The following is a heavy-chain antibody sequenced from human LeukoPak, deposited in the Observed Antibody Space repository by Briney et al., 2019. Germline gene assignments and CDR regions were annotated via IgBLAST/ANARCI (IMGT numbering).Heavy chain of an antibody. Sequence: GGSLRLSCAASGFTFSSYWMSWVRQAPGKGLEWVANIRQDGSEKYYVDSVKSRFTISRDNAKNSLYLQMNSLGAEDTAVYYCARDPTWGGGSYYNDYWGQGTLVTVSS. CDR3: ARDPTWGGGSYYNDY. CDR1: GFTFSSYW. CDR2: IRQDGSEK. D-gene: IGHD1-26*01. V-gene: IGHV3-7*01. J-gene: IGHJ4*02.